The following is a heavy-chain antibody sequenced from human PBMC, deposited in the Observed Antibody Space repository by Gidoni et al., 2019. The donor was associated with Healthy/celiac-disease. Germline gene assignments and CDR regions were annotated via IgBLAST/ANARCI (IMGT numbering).Heavy chain of an antibody. V-gene: IGHV3-33*01. D-gene: IGHD4-17*01. CDR3: ARDHGDYGGGFDY. CDR1: GFTFSSYG. Sequence: QVQLVESGVGLVQPGRSLRLSCAASGFTFSSYGMHWVRQAPGKGLEWVAVIWYDVSNKYYADSVTGRFTISRDNSKNTLYLQMNSLRAEDTALYYCARDHGDYGGGFDYWGQGTLVTVSS. CDR2: IWYDVSNK. J-gene: IGHJ4*02.